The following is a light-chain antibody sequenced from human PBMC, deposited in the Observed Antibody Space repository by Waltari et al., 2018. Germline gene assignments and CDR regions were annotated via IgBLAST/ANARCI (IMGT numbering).Light chain of an antibody. Sequence: SYVLTQPPPGSVAPGHTTQITCGGNKIGSKRFPRYQQKPGQAPVLVVYDNNDRPSGIPERFSGSNSGNTATLTISRVEAGDEADYYCQIWDTTTDSVVFGGGTKVTAL. V-gene: IGLV3-21*02. J-gene: IGLJ2*01. CDR2: DNN. CDR3: QIWDTTTDSVV. CDR1: KIGSKR.